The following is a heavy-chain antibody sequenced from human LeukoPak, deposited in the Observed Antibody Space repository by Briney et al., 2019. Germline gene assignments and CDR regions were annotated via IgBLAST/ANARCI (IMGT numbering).Heavy chain of an antibody. CDR3: ARESGGIITPRYFDF. J-gene: IGHJ4*02. D-gene: IGHD4-23*01. CDR1: GYTFTVYA. Sequence: ASVKVSCKASGYTFTVYAIHWLRLAPGQRLEWMGWINAGNGVTKYSQKFQGRVTITRDTSANIVYMELSSLTSEDTAVYYCARESGGIITPRYFDFWGQGTLVTVSS. CDR2: INAGNGVT. V-gene: IGHV1-3*01.